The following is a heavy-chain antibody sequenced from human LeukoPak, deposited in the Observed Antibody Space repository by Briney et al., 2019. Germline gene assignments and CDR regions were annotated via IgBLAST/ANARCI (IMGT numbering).Heavy chain of an antibody. CDR1: GFTFSSYS. CDR2: ISTSSFKI. J-gene: IGHJ4*02. CDR3: AKDFVVVPGLVNYFDS. Sequence: PGGSLRLSCAASGFTFSSYSMNWVRQAPGKGLEWVSSISTSSFKIYYADSVKGRFTISRDNAKNSLYLQMNSLRAEDTALYYCAKDFVVVPGLVNYFDSWGQGTLVTVSS. V-gene: IGHV3-21*04. D-gene: IGHD2-2*01.